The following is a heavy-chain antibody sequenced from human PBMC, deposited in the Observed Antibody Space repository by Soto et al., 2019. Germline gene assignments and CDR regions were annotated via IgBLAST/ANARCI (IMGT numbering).Heavy chain of an antibody. V-gene: IGHV1-69*04. CDR1: GGTFSSYT. CDR2: IIPILGIA. J-gene: IGHJ4*02. CDR3: ARELSETTVTTGWSNYFDY. Sequence: SVKVSCKASGGTFSSYTISWVRQAPGQGLEWMGRIIPILGIANYAQKFQGRVTITADKSTSTAYMELSSLRSEDTAVYYCARELSETTVTTGWSNYFDYWGQGTLVTVSS. D-gene: IGHD4-17*01.